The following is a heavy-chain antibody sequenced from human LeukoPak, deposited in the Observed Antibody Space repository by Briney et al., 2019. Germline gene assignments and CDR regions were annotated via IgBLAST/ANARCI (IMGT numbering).Heavy chain of an antibody. D-gene: IGHD6-13*01. CDR2: IGSGSGGRT. CDR1: GFPFSSYA. CDR3: ATTIIAATMDV. J-gene: IGHJ6*02. Sequence: GGSLRLSCAASGFPFSSYAMTWVRQAPGKGLEWVSGIGSGSGGRTYYADSVKGRFSISRDNAKNTLYLQMNSLRAEDTAVYYCATTIIAATMDVWGQGTTVTVSS. V-gene: IGHV3-23*01.